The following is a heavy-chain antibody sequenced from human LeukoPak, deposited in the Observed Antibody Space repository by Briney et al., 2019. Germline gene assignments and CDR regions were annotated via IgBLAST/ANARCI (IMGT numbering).Heavy chain of an antibody. D-gene: IGHD3-16*01. CDR2: ISASGGST. V-gene: IGHV3-23*01. CDR3: ASEILGVYFDY. CDR1: GFTFSSSA. J-gene: IGHJ4*02. Sequence: PGGSLRLSCAASGFTFSSSAMSWVRQVPGKGLEWVSGISASGGSTSYADSVRGRFTISRDNSKNTLYVQMNSLRDEDTAVYYCASEILGVYFDYWGQGTLVTVSS.